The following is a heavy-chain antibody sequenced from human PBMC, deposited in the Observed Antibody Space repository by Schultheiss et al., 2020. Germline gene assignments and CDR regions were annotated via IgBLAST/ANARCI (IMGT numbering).Heavy chain of an antibody. CDR3: ARHDYGDQHDAFDI. Sequence: SQTLSLTCTVSGGSISSSSYYWGWIRQPPGKGLEWIGEINHSGSSNYNPSLKSRVTISVDTSKSQFSLRLSSVTAADTAVYYCARHDYGDQHDAFDIWGQGTMVTVS. D-gene: IGHD4-17*01. CDR2: INHSGSS. J-gene: IGHJ3*02. V-gene: IGHV4-39*01. CDR1: GGSISSSSYY.